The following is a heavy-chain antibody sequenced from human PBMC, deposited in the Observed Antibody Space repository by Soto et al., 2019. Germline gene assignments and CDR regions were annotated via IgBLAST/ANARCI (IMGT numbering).Heavy chain of an antibody. CDR2: ISAYNGNT. V-gene: IGHV1-18*01. Sequence: QVQLVQSGAEVKKPGASVKVSCKASGYTFTSYGISWVRQAPGQGLEWMGWISAYNGNTNYAQKLQGRVTMTTDTSTSTAYMERRSLRSDDTAVYYCARDLVTGYSSGPHLFDYWGQGTLVTVSS. CDR1: GYTFTSYG. J-gene: IGHJ4*02. D-gene: IGHD6-19*01. CDR3: ARDLVTGYSSGPHLFDY.